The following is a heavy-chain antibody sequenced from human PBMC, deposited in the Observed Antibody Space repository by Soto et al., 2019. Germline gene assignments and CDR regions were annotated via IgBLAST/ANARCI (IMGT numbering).Heavy chain of an antibody. CDR3: AKDLYGDYGATGED. CDR1: GLTFSSYA. D-gene: IGHD4-17*01. Sequence: EVQLLESGGGSVRRGGSLRLSCAASGLTFSSYAMTWVRQAPGKGLEWVSAIGGSTSSTYYADSVKGRFTISRDNSKNTVYLQMNSLRVEDTAVYYCAKDLYGDYGATGEDCGQGTLVTVSS. J-gene: IGHJ4*02. CDR2: IGGSTSST. V-gene: IGHV3-23*01.